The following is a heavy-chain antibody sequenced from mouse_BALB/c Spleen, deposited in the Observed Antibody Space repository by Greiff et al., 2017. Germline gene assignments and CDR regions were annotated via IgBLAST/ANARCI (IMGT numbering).Heavy chain of an antibody. Sequence: QVQLQQSGAELMKPGASVKISCKASGYTFSSYWIEWVKQRPGHGLEWIGEILPGSGSTNYNEKFKGKATFTADTSSNTAYMQLSSLTSEDSAVYCCARHYRYDVDDDWGQGTTLTVSS. CDR1: GYTFSSYW. D-gene: IGHD2-14*01. CDR3: ARHYRYDVDDD. J-gene: IGHJ2*01. V-gene: IGHV1-9*01. CDR2: ILPGSGST.